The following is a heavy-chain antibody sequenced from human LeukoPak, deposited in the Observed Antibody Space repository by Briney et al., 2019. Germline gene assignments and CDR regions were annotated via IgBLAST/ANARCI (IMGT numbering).Heavy chain of an antibody. V-gene: IGHV3-30*18. J-gene: IGHJ4*02. CDR3: AKDTSTRWYSSTPLPGDY. D-gene: IGHD6-13*01. CDR2: ISYDGSNK. Sequence: TGGSLRLSCAASGFTFSSYGMHWVRQAPGKGLEWVAVISYDGSNKYYADSVKGRFTISRDNSKNTLYLQMSSLRAEDTAIYYCAKDTSTRWYSSTPLPGDYWGQGTLVTVSS. CDR1: GFTFSSYG.